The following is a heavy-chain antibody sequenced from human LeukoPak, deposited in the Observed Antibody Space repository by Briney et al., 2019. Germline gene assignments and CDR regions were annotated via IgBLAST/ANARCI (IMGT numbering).Heavy chain of an antibody. Sequence: GALRLSFAASGFTFTKYEMKWVRQAPGKGVEWISYISGGNNDIYYSDSVKGRFTISRENGKNSLYLHMSSLRADDTAIYYCATETEYSNYDAFDIWGQGTMVTVSS. V-gene: IGHV3-48*03. J-gene: IGHJ3*02. CDR1: GFTFTKYE. D-gene: IGHD4-11*01. CDR2: ISGGNNDI. CDR3: ATETEYSNYDAFDI.